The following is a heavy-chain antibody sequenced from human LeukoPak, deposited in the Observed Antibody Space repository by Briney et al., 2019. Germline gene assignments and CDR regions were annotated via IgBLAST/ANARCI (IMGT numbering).Heavy chain of an antibody. Sequence: GGSLRLSCAASGSTFSSFDMHWVCQPTGQGLEWVSTIGTASDTYYPGSVEGRFTLSRDNAKNSLYLQMNSLTAGDTAVYYCARGPPRGKYYYMDVWGKGTTVTVSS. V-gene: IGHV3-13*01. CDR1: GSTFSSFD. D-gene: IGHD1-1*01. J-gene: IGHJ6*03. CDR2: IGTASDT. CDR3: ARGPPRGKYYYMDV.